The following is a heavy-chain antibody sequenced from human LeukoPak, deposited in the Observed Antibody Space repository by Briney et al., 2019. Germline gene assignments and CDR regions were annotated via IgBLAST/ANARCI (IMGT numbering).Heavy chain of an antibody. V-gene: IGHV4-34*01. Sequence: ASETLSLTCAVYGGSFSGYYWSWIRQPPGKGLEWIGEINHSGSTNYNPSLKSRVTISVDTSKNQFSLKLSSVTAADTAVYYCARGGYDILTGYPNNWFDPWGQGTLVTVSS. CDR3: ARGGYDILTGYPNNWFDP. J-gene: IGHJ5*02. D-gene: IGHD3-9*01. CDR2: INHSGST. CDR1: GGSFSGYY.